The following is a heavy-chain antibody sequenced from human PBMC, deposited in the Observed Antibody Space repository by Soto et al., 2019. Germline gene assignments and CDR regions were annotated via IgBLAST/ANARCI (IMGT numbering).Heavy chain of an antibody. V-gene: IGHV3-33*01. J-gene: IGHJ6*02. D-gene: IGHD5-12*01. CDR1: GFTSSSYG. CDR3: ARWKGRGYSGYDRKYYYYYYGMDV. CDR2: IWYDGSNK. Sequence: LRLSCAASGFTSSSYGMHWVRQAPGKGLEWVAVIWYDGSNKYYADSVKGRFTISRDNSKNTLYLQMNSLRAEDTAVYYCARWKGRGYSGYDRKYYYYYYGMDVWGQGTTVTVSS.